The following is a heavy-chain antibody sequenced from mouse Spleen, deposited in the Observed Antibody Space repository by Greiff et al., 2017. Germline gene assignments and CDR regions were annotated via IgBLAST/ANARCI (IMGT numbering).Heavy chain of an antibody. Sequence: VQLQQSGPELVKPGASVKIPCKASGYTFTDYNMDWVKQSHGKSLEWIGDINPNNGGTIYNQKFKGKATLTVDKSSSTAYMELRSLTSEDTAVYYCARPGTEGFYYFDYWGQGTTLTVSS. CDR2: INPNNGGT. V-gene: IGHV1-18*01. J-gene: IGHJ2*01. CDR1: GYTFTDYN. CDR3: ARPGTEGFYYFDY. D-gene: IGHD3-3*01.